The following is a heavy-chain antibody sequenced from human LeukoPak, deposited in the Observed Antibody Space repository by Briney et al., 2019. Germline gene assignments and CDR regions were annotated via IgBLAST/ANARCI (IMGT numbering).Heavy chain of an antibody. CDR1: GVSISSYY. CDR2: IYYSGST. J-gene: IGHJ5*02. Sequence: SETLSLTCTVSGVSISSYYWSWIRQPPGKGLEWIGHIYYSGSTNYNPSLKSRVTISVDTSKNQFSLKLSSVTAADTAVYYCARVDSSSWTTRGRAFDPWGQGTLVTVSS. V-gene: IGHV4-59*08. D-gene: IGHD6-13*01. CDR3: ARVDSSSWTTRGRAFDP.